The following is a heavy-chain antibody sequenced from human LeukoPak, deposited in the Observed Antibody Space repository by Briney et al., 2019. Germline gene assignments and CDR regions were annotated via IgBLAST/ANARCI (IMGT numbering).Heavy chain of an antibody. D-gene: IGHD3-22*01. J-gene: IGHJ4*02. V-gene: IGHV3-7*01. Sequence: GGSLRLSCAASGFTFSSYWMSWVRQAPGKGLEWVANIKQDGSEKFYVDSVKGRFTISRDNAKNSLYLQMNSLRAEDTAVYYCASRGPYYYDSSGYYYGEFPLDYWGQGTLVTVSS. CDR2: IKQDGSEK. CDR3: ASRGPYYYDSSGYYYGEFPLDY. CDR1: GFTFSSYW.